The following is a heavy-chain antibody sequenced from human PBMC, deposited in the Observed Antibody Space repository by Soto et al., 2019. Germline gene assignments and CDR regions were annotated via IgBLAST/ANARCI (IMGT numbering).Heavy chain of an antibody. J-gene: IGHJ6*02. CDR1: GFTVSSNY. CDR2: VYDDGRK. CDR3: AKPMVRGHDLYYYGMDV. Sequence: GGSLRLSCAALGFTVSSNYMNWLRQAPGKVLEWVSVVYDDGRKYYADSVKGRFTISRDNSKNTLYLQMNSLRAEDTAVYYCAKPMVRGHDLYYYGMDVWGQGTTVTVSS. D-gene: IGHD3-10*01. V-gene: IGHV3-66*02.